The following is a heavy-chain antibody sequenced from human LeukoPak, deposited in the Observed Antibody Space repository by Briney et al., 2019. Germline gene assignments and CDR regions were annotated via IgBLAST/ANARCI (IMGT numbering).Heavy chain of an antibody. CDR2: IIPILGIA. Sequence: GASVNVSCKASGGTFSSYAISWVRQAPGQGLEWMGRIIPILGIANYAQKFQGRVTITADKSTSTAYMELSSLRSEDTAVYYCARDLWDIVVSPDYWGQGTLVTVSS. CDR1: GGTFSSYA. CDR3: ARDLWDIVVSPDY. V-gene: IGHV1-69*04. D-gene: IGHD2-15*01. J-gene: IGHJ4*02.